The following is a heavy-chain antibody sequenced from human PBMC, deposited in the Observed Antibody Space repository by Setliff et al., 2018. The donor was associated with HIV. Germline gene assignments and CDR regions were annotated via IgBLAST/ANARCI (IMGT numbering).Heavy chain of an antibody. D-gene: IGHD3-3*01. CDR2: INPHTGVT. CDR1: GYIFIRYY. Sequence: ASVKVSCKTSGYIFIRYYIFWVRQAPGQGLEWMGNINPHTGVTKYAEKFQGRVTMTRDTSINTIYMELSKLRSDDTAVYYCARDLRDGFEEWFSTLDDGMDVWGQGTTVTVSS. CDR3: ARDLRDGFEEWFSTLDDGMDV. V-gene: IGHV1-2*02. J-gene: IGHJ6*02.